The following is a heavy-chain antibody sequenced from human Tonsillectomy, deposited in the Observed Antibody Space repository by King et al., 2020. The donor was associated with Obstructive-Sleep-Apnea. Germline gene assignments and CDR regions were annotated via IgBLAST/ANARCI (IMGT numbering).Heavy chain of an antibody. CDR1: PYTFTNYG. Sequence: QLVQSGAEVKKPGASVKVSCKASPYTFTNYGINWVRQAPGQGLEWMGWISGYNGNTNYAQKLQGRVTMTTDTSTTTAYMELRSLSSDDPAVYYCGGLKGGSFYDILTGYGYLDVWGQGTTVTVSS. V-gene: IGHV1-18*01. CDR2: ISGYNGNT. CDR3: GGLKGGSFYDILTGYGYLDV. J-gene: IGHJ6*02. D-gene: IGHD3-9*01.